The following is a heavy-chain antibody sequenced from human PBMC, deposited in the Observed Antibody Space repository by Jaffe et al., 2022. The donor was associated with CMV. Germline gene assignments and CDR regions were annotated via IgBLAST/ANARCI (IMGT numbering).Heavy chain of an antibody. D-gene: IGHD1-7*01. CDR1: GFTFSNYG. V-gene: IGHV3-21*01. J-gene: IGHJ4*02. CDR3: AGPLELLNDRATYFFDY. Sequence: EVQLVESGGGLVKPGGSLRLSCAASGFTFSNYGMSWVRQAPGKGLEWVSSISSSSSYIYYADSVKGRFTISRDNSKNSLFLQMNSLRAEDTALYYCAGPLELLNDRATYFFDYWGQGTLVTVSS. CDR2: ISSSSSYI.